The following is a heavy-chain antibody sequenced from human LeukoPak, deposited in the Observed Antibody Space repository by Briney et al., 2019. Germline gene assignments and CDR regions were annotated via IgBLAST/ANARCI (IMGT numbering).Heavy chain of an antibody. CDR3: AGAYSAYDPFDY. CDR2: LNADGNSI. CDR1: GFTFSNYW. V-gene: IGHV3-74*03. Sequence: GGSLRLSCAASGFTFSNYWMHWVRQAPGKGLVWVSRLNADGNSITYADSVRGRFTISRDNAKNTVHMQMNSLRVEDTAIYFCAGAYSAYDPFDYWGQGILVTVSS. D-gene: IGHD5-12*01. J-gene: IGHJ4*02.